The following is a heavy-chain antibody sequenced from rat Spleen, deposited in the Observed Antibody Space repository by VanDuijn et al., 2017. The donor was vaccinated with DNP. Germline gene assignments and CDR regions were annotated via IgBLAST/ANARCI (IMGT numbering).Heavy chain of an antibody. CDR1: GFTFSDYY. CDR3: VRPGIG. CDR2: ISYDGGNT. V-gene: IGHV5S13*01. Sequence: EVQLVESGGGLVQPGRSLKLSCAASGFTFSDYYMAWVRQAPTKGLEWVAYISYDGGNTYYGDSVKGRFTISRDNAKDTQYLQMDSLRLEDTATYYCVRPGIGWGQGTLVTVSS. J-gene: IGHJ3*01.